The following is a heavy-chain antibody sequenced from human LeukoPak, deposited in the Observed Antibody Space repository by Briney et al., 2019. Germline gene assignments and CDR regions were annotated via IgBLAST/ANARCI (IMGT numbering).Heavy chain of an antibody. CDR1: GYSFSGYG. Sequence: GASVKVSCKASGYSFSGYGYSWVRQAPGQGLEWMGRISAYNGNTIYVQRLQGRVTMTTDTSTSTAYMELRSLRSDDTAVYYCARELVDYGDSYDAFDIWGQGTMVTVSS. CDR3: ARELVDYGDSYDAFDI. CDR2: ISAYNGNT. V-gene: IGHV1-18*01. D-gene: IGHD4-17*01. J-gene: IGHJ3*02.